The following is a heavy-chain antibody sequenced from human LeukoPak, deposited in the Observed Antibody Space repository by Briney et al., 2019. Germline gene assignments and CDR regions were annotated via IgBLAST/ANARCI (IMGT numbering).Heavy chain of an antibody. CDR2: ISYDGSNK. Sequence: GGSLRLSCAASEFTFSSYGMHWVRQAPGKGLEWVAVISYDGSNKYYADSVKGRFTISRDNFKNTLYLQMNSLRAEDTAVYYCAKDRYASGTYYISVWGQGTLVTVSS. CDR1: EFTFSSYG. D-gene: IGHD3-10*01. V-gene: IGHV3-30*18. J-gene: IGHJ4*02. CDR3: AKDRYASGTYYISV.